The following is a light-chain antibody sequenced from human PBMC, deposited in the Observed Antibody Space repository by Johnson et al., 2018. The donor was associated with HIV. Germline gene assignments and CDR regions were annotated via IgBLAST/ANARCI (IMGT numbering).Light chain of an antibody. CDR3: GTWDSSLSAGGYV. CDR2: DNN. V-gene: IGLV1-51*01. Sequence: QSVLSQPPSVSAAPGQKVTISCSGSSSNIGNNYVSWYQQLPGTAPKLLIYDNNKRPSGIPDRFSGSKSGTSATLGITGLQTGDEGDYYCGTWDSSLSAGGYVFGTGTKVTVL. CDR1: SSNIGNNY. J-gene: IGLJ1*01.